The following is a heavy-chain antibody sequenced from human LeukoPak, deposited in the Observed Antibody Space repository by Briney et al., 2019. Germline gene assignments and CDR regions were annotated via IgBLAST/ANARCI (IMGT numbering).Heavy chain of an antibody. V-gene: IGHV3-23*01. D-gene: IGHD2-2*01. Sequence: GGSLRLSCAASGFTFSSYAMSWVRQAPGKGLEWVSAISGSGGSTYYADSVKGRFTISRDNSKNTLYLQMNSLRAEDTAVYYCAKRNCSSTSCPSAHFDYWGQGTLVTVSS. CDR1: GFTFSSYA. J-gene: IGHJ4*02. CDR2: ISGSGGST. CDR3: AKRNCSSTSCPSAHFDY.